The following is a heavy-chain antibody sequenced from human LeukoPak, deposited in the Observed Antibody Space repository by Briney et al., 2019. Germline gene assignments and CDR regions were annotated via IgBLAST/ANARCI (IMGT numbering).Heavy chain of an antibody. CDR2: IKSKTDGGTT. V-gene: IGHV3-15*01. CDR3: TTYPMVRGFY. Sequence: PGGSRRLAWAASGLTFGNAWTSWVRQAPGKGLEWVGRIKSKTDGGTTDYAAPVKGRFTISRDDSKNTLYLQMNSLKTEDTAVYYCTTYPMVRGFYWGQGTLVTVSS. D-gene: IGHD3-10*01. CDR1: GLTFGNAW. J-gene: IGHJ4*02.